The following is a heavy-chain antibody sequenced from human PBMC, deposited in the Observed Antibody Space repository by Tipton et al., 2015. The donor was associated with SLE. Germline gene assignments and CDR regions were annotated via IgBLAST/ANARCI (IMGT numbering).Heavy chain of an antibody. V-gene: IGHV3-9*01. J-gene: IGHJ6*02. CDR1: GFTFDDYA. Sequence: RSLRLSCAASGFTFDDYAMHWVRQAPGKGLEWVSGISWNSGSIGYADSVKGRFTISRDNAKNSLYLQMNSLRAEDTALYYCAKGDVNEDYYYYGMDVWGQGTTVTVSS. D-gene: IGHD1-1*01. CDR3: AKGDVNEDYYYYGMDV. CDR2: ISWNSGSI.